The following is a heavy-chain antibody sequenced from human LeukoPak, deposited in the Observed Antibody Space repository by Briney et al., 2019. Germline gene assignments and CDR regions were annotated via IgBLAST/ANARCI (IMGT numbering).Heavy chain of an antibody. CDR1: GFRFSSYS. Sequence: PGGSLRLSCAASGFRFSSYSMNWVRQAPGKGLEWVANIKQDGSEKYYVDSVKGRFTISRDNAKNSLYLQMNSLRAEDTAVYYCARAHQLLLAYFDYWGQGTLVTVSS. D-gene: IGHD2-2*01. J-gene: IGHJ4*02. V-gene: IGHV3-7*01. CDR3: ARAHQLLLAYFDY. CDR2: IKQDGSEK.